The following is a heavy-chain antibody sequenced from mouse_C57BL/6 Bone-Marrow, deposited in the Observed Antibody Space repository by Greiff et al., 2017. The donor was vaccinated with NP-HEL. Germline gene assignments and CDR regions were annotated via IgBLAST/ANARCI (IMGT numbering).Heavy chain of an antibody. Sequence: VKLVESGPGLVAPSQSLSITCTVSGFSLTSYAISWVRRPPGKGLEWLGVIWTGGGTNYNSALKSRLSISKDNSKSQVFVKMNSLQTDDTARYYCASSSDYYAMDYWGQGTSVTVSS. CDR2: IWTGGGT. V-gene: IGHV2-9-1*01. CDR1: GFSLTSYA. D-gene: IGHD3-2*02. CDR3: ASSSDYYAMDY. J-gene: IGHJ4*01.